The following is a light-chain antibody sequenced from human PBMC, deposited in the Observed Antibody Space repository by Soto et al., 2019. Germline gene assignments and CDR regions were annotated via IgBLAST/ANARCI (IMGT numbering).Light chain of an antibody. J-gene: IGKJ1*01. CDR3: LQHNSYPLT. CDR2: AAS. Sequence: DIPMTQSPSSLSASVGDRVTITCRASQGLRNDLGWYPQKPGQAPKRLIYAASSLQSGVPSRFSGSGSGTEFTLTISSLQPEDFATYYCLQHNSYPLTFGQGTKVEIK. CDR1: QGLRND. V-gene: IGKV1-17*01.